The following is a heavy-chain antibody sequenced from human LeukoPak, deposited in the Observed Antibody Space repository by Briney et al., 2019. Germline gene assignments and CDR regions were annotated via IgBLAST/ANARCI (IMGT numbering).Heavy chain of an antibody. CDR2: IYHSGST. CDR3: ARGCSSTSCYTGYFDL. V-gene: IGHV4-38-2*01. Sequence: SETLSLTCAVSGYSISSGYYWGWIRQPPGKGLEWIGSIYHSGSTYYNPSLKSRVTISVDTSKNQFSLKLSSVTAADTAVYYCARGCSSTSCYTGYFDLWGRGTLVTVSS. CDR1: GYSISSGYY. D-gene: IGHD2-2*02. J-gene: IGHJ2*01.